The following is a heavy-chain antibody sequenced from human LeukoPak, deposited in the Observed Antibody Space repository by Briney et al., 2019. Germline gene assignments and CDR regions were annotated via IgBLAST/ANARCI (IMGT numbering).Heavy chain of an antibody. CDR3: ARDGYSGSDAL. D-gene: IGHD5-12*01. V-gene: IGHV4-59*01. Sequence: SETLSLTCAVSGGSISSYYWSWIRQPPGKGLEWIGYIYHSGSTNYNPSLKSRVTISVDTSQNQFYLKLSSVTAADTAVYYCARDGYSGSDALWGQGTLVTVSS. J-gene: IGHJ4*02. CDR1: GGSISSYY. CDR2: IYHSGST.